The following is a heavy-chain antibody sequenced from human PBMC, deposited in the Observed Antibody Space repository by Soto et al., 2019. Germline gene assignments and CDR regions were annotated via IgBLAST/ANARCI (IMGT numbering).Heavy chain of an antibody. Sequence: GESLKISCNGSGYSFTSYCIGLVRQMPGKGLDWMGIIYPGDSDTRYSPSFQGQVTISADKSISTAYLQWSSLKASDTAMYYCARTYYYDSSGYLGGYNWFDPWGQGTLVTVSS. J-gene: IGHJ5*02. D-gene: IGHD3-22*01. V-gene: IGHV5-51*01. CDR1: GYSFTSYC. CDR2: IYPGDSDT. CDR3: ARTYYYDSSGYLGGYNWFDP.